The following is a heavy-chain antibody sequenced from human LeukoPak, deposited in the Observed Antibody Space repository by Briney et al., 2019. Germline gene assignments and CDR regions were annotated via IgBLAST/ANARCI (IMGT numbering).Heavy chain of an antibody. D-gene: IGHD1-14*01. CDR2: INHSGST. V-gene: IGHV4-34*01. CDR1: GGSFSTYY. CDR3: ARNHARKSFVRDAFDI. J-gene: IGHJ3*02. Sequence: SETLSLTCAVYGGSFSTYYWSWTRQPPGKGLEWIGEINHSGSTNYNPSLKSRVTISVDTSKNQFSLKLTSVTAADTAVYYCARNHARKSFVRDAFDIWGQGTMVTVSS.